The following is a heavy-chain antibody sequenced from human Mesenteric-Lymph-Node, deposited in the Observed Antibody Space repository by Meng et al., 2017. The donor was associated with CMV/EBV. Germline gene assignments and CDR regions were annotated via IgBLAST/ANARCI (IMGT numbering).Heavy chain of an antibody. J-gene: IGHJ3*02. CDR3: ARAPGGTHDASDI. CDR1: GFTFSSDT. Sequence: GESLKISCAASGFTFSSDTMNWVRQPPGKGLEWVSVIYSGDSTYYADSVKGRFTISRDNSKNTLYLQMNSLRPEDTAVYYCARAPGGTHDASDIWGQGTMVTVSS. CDR2: IYSGDST. V-gene: IGHV3-66*02.